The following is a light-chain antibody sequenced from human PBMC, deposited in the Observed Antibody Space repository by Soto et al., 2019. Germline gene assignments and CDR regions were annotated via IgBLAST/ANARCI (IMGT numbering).Light chain of an antibody. J-gene: IGLJ3*02. V-gene: IGLV1-47*01. CDR1: SSNIGSNF. CDR2: RNN. CDR3: AAWDGSLSGWV. Sequence: QSVLTQPPSASGTPGQRVTISCSGSSSNIGSNFVYWYHQFPGTAPKLLIYRNNQRPSGVPDRFSGSKSGTSASLAISGLPSEDEADYYCAAWDGSLSGWVFGGGTKLTVL.